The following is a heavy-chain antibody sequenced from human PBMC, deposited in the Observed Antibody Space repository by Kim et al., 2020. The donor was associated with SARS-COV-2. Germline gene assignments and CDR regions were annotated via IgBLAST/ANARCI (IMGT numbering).Heavy chain of an antibody. CDR1: GFTFSSYD. CDR3: ARGRSGFYDILTGPMVGRYFDL. D-gene: IGHD3-9*01. Sequence: GGSLRLSCAASGFTFSSYDMHWVRQATGKGLEWVSAIGTAGDTYYPGSVKGRFTISRENAKNSLYLQMNSLRAGDTAVYYCARGRSGFYDILTGPMVGRYFDLWGRGTLGTGSS. V-gene: IGHV3-13*01. CDR2: IGTAGDT. J-gene: IGHJ2*01.